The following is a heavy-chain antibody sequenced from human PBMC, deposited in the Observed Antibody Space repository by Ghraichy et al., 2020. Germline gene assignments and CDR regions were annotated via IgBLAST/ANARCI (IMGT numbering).Heavy chain of an antibody. CDR2: MNPNSGNT. V-gene: IGHV1-8*01. J-gene: IGHJ6*02. CDR1: GYTFTSYD. CDR3: ARGSGINYDFWSTLFYYYGMDV. D-gene: IGHD3-3*01. Sequence: ASVKVSCKASGYTFTSYDINWVRQATGQGLEWMGWMNPNSGNTGYAQKFQGRVTMTRNTSISTAYMELSSLRSEDTAVYYCARGSGINYDFWSTLFYYYGMDVWGQGTTVTVSS.